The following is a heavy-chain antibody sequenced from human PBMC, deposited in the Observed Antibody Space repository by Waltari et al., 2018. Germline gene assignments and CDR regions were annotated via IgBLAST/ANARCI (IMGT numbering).Heavy chain of an antibody. D-gene: IGHD5-12*01. V-gene: IGHV4-39*07. CDR3: ACRDGYNYRAFDI. CDR1: GGSISSGSYY. CDR2: IYHSGST. J-gene: IGHJ3*02. Sequence: QVQLQESGPGLVKPSQTLSLTCTVSGGSISSGSYYWGWIRQPPGKGLEWIGSIYHSGSTYYNPSLKSRVTISVDTSKNQFSLKLSSVTAADTAVYYCACRDGYNYRAFDIWGQGTMVTVSS.